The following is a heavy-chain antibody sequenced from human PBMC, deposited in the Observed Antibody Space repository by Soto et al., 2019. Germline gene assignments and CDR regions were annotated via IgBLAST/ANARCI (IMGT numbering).Heavy chain of an antibody. J-gene: IGHJ5*02. D-gene: IGHD5-12*01. CDR2: IYYSGST. CDR1: GGSISSSSYY. CDR3: ARQAAEMATTNWFDP. V-gene: IGHV4-39*01. Sequence: QLQLQESGPGLVKPSETLSLTCTVSGGSISSSSYYWGWIRQPPGKGLEWIGSIYYSGSTYYNPSLKSRVTISVDTSKNQFSLKLSSVTAADTAVYYCARQAAEMATTNWFDPWGQGTLVTVSS.